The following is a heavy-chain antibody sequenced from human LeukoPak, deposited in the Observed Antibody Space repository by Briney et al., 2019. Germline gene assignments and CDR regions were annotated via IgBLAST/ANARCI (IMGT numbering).Heavy chain of an antibody. CDR2: TNPSGGST. CDR1: GYTFTSYY. V-gene: IGHV1-46*01. D-gene: IGHD1-26*01. J-gene: IGHJ6*02. Sequence: ASVKVSCKASGYTFTSYYMHWVRQAPGQGLEWMGITNPSGGSTSYAQKFQGRVTMTRDTSTSTVYMELSSLRSEDTAVYYCARVSTVVQYYYYYYGMDVWGQGTTVTVSS. CDR3: ARVSTVVQYYYYYYGMDV.